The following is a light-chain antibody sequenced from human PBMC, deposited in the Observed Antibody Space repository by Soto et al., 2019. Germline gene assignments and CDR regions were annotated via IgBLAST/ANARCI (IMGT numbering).Light chain of an antibody. J-gene: IGKJ1*01. CDR1: QGISSY. CDR3: QQLNSYGT. V-gene: IGKV1-9*01. CDR2: AAS. Sequence: DIQLTQSPSFLSASVGDRVTITCRASQGISSYLAWYQQKPGKAPKLLIYAASTWQSGVPSRFSGSGSGTEFTLTISSLQPEDFATYYCQQLNSYGTFGQGTKVEIK.